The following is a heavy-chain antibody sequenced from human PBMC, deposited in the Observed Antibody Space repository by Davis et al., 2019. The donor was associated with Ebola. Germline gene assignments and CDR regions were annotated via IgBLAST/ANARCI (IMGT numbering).Heavy chain of an antibody. CDR3: ARDPGRRIQLWSLDY. Sequence: ASVKVSCKASGYTFTSYYMHWVRQAPGQGLEWMGIINPSGGSTSYAQKFQGRVTMTRDTSTSTVYMELISLRSEDTAVYYCARDPGRRIQLWSLDYWGQGTLVTVSS. J-gene: IGHJ4*02. CDR2: INPSGGST. CDR1: GYTFTSYY. D-gene: IGHD5-18*01. V-gene: IGHV1-46*01.